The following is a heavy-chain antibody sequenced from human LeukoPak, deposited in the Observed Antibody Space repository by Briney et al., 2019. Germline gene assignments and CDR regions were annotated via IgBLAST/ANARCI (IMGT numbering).Heavy chain of an antibody. J-gene: IGHJ6*03. Sequence: GGSLRLSCAASGFTFSNAWMSWVRQAPGKGLEWVSYISSSGSTIHYADSVRGRFTISRDNAKNSLYLQMNSLRAEDTAVYYCARFSGEYSSSWYFSYYCYYMDVWGKGTTVTVSS. CDR3: ARFSGEYSSSWYFSYYCYYMDV. CDR2: ISSSGSTI. D-gene: IGHD6-13*01. CDR1: GFTFSNAW. V-gene: IGHV3-11*04.